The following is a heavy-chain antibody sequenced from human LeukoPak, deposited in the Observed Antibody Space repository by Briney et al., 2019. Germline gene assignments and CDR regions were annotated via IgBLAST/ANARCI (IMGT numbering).Heavy chain of an antibody. CDR2: IYYSGST. D-gene: IGHD3-9*01. J-gene: IGHJ4*02. V-gene: IGHV4-59*01. CDR3: ARGDDILTPWDY. CDR1: GGSISSYY. Sequence: SETLSLTCTVSGGSISSYYWSWIRQPPGKGLERIGYIYYSGSTNYNPSLKSRVTISVDTSKNQFSLKLSSVTAADTAVYYCARGDDILTPWDYWGQGTLVTVSS.